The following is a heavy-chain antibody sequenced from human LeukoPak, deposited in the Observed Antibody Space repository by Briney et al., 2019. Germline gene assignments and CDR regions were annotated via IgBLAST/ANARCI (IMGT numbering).Heavy chain of an antibody. J-gene: IGHJ6*03. Sequence: SVKVSCKASGGTFSSYAISWVRQAPGQGLEWMGGIIPIFGTANYAQKFQGRVTITADKSTSTAYMELSSLRSEDTAVYYCARTPHCEACSSTSWRRDYYYYMDVWGKGTSVTVSS. V-gene: IGHV1-69*06. CDR2: IIPIFGTA. CDR3: ARTPHCEACSSTSWRRDYYYYMDV. CDR1: GGTFSSYA. D-gene: IGHD2-2*01.